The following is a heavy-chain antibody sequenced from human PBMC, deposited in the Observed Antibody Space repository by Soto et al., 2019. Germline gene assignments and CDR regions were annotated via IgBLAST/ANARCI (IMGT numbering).Heavy chain of an antibody. D-gene: IGHD3-22*01. J-gene: IGHJ4*02. CDR2: IISIFGTA. CDR3: ARRDYGSSGYYDLGY. CDR1: GGTFSSYA. Sequence: QVQLVQSGAEVKKPGSSVKVSCKASGGTFSSYAISWVRQAPGQGLEWMGGIISIFGTADYAQKFQGRVTXXADESTSTAYMELSSLRSEDTAVYYCARRDYGSSGYYDLGYWGQGTLVTVSS. V-gene: IGHV1-69*12.